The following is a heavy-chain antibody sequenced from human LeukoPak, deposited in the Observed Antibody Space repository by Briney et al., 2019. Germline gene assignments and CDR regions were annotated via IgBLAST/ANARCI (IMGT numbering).Heavy chain of an antibody. Sequence: GGSLRLSSAASGFTFSSYWMSWVRQAPGKGLQSVAYISQDVSHKYYVDSVKGRFTISRDNAKNSLHLEMNSLRAEDTALYYCARVGYNGWNFENWGQGTLVTVSS. J-gene: IGHJ4*02. D-gene: IGHD5-18*01. V-gene: IGHV3-7*01. CDR1: GFTFSSYW. CDR2: ISQDVSHK. CDR3: ARVGYNGWNFEN.